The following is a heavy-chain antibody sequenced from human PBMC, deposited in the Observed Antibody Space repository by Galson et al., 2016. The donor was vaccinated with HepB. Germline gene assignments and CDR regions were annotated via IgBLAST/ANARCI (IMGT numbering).Heavy chain of an antibody. D-gene: IGHD5-12*01. CDR3: ARDRVATKPYGMGV. V-gene: IGHV3-74*01. CDR2: INSDGRGT. J-gene: IGHJ6*02. CDR1: GFTFSSYW. Sequence: SLRLSCAASGFTFSSYWMHWVRQAPGKGLVWVSRINSDGRGTTYADSVKGRFTISRDNVKKTLYLQMNSLRAEDTAVYYCARDRVATKPYGMGVWGQGTTVTVSS.